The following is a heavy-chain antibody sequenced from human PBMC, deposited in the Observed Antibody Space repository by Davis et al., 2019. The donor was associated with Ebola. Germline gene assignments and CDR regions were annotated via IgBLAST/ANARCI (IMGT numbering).Heavy chain of an antibody. V-gene: IGHV1-3*01. D-gene: IGHD7-27*01. Sequence: AASVKVSCKASGYSFTTYGMNWVRQAPGQGLEWMGWITPFNGNTNYAQKFQDRVTITRDTSASTAYMELSSLRSEDTAVYYCARETGDGGGMDVWGKGTTVTVSS. CDR3: ARETGDGGGMDV. J-gene: IGHJ6*04. CDR1: GYSFTTYG. CDR2: ITPFNGNT.